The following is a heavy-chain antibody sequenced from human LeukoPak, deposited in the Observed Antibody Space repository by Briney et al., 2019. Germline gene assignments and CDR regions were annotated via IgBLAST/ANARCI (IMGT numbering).Heavy chain of an antibody. CDR2: ISSTSRSYI. Sequence: PGGSLRLSCAASGFTFNIYNMNWVHQAPGKGLEWVSSISSTSRSYIYYADSVKGRFTISRDNAKNSLYLQMNSLRAEDTAVYYCAREHSGYDFPGRDYYYMDVWGKGTTVTVSS. D-gene: IGHD5-12*01. CDR1: GFTFNIYN. CDR3: AREHSGYDFPGRDYYYMDV. V-gene: IGHV3-21*01. J-gene: IGHJ6*03.